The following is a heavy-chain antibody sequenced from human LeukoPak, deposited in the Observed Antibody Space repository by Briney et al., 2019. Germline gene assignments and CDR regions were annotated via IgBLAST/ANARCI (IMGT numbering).Heavy chain of an antibody. J-gene: IGHJ6*02. CDR2: INTNTGNP. V-gene: IGHV7-4-1*02. Sequence: ASVKVSCKASGYTFTSYAMNWVRQAPGQGLEWMGWINTNTGNPTYVQGFTGRFVFSLDTSVSTAYLQISSLKAEDTAVYYCARGPGLSSGWYGNYYYGMDVWGQGTTVTVSS. CDR1: GYTFTSYA. D-gene: IGHD6-19*01. CDR3: ARGPGLSSGWYGNYYYGMDV.